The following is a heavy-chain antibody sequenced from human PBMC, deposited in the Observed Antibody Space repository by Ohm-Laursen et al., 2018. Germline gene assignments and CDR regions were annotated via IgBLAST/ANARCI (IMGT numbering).Heavy chain of an antibody. D-gene: IGHD5-24*01. J-gene: IGHJ4*02. CDR3: ARVSRRDGYNPLDY. CDR2: IFYSGRT. V-gene: IGHV4-59*01. Sequence: TLSLTCTVSGGSISGYYWSWIRQPPGKGLEWIGYIFYSGRTNYNPSLKSRVTISVDTSKNQFSLRLSSVTAADTAVYYCARVSRRDGYNPLDYWGQGTLVTVSS. CDR1: GGSISGYY.